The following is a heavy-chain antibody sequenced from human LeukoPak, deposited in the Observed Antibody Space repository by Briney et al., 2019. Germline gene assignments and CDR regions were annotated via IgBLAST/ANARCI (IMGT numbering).Heavy chain of an antibody. D-gene: IGHD2-2*01. V-gene: IGHV3-53*01. J-gene: IGHJ4*02. CDR2: ICSGGST. CDR3: ARGLGYCTSTTCLLPFDY. Sequence: GGSLRLSCAASGFTVSTYYMTWVRQAPGKGRECVSFICSGGSTYYADSVKGRFTVTRDNSKNTLYLQMNSLRAEDTAMYYCARGLGYCTSTTCLLPFDYWGQGTLVTVSS. CDR1: GFTVSTYY.